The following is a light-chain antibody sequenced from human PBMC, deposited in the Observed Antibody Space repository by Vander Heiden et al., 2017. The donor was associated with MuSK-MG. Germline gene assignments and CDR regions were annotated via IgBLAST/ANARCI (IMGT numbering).Light chain of an antibody. CDR1: NLGGKF. CDR3: QTGDTDSAI. Sequence: SSELPQAPSVSVAPVPPASISCSGDNLGGKFVFWYQQRPGHPPLLVIYKNSKRPAGIPDRFSGYNSGDTATLTISGTEAVDEGVYFCQTGDTDSAIFGGGTRLIVL. J-gene: IGLJ2*01. V-gene: IGLV3-1*01. CDR2: KNS.